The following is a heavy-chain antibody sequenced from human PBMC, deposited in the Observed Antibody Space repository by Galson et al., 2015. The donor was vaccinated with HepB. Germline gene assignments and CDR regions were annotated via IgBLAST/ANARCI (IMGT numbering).Heavy chain of an antibody. D-gene: IGHD3-10*01. J-gene: IGHJ4*02. CDR1: GFTFGASA. Sequence: SLRLSCAASGFTFGASAMHWVRQAPGKGLEWVSLISWDAGSIYYADSVKGRFTISRDNSKNSLYLQMNSLRAEDTAFYYCANDMGVGSISLTMDNWGQGTLVTVSS. V-gene: IGHV3-43D*03. CDR3: ANDMGVGSISLTMDN. CDR2: ISWDAGSI.